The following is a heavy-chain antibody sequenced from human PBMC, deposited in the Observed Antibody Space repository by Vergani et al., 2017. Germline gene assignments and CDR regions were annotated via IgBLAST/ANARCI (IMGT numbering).Heavy chain of an antibody. D-gene: IGHD3-16*01. CDR3: ASGKYYSDSTSHFRGRYFDV. CDR1: GDSIISRSYY. V-gene: IGHV4-39*01. CDR2: IYNSGNG. J-gene: IGHJ2*01. Sequence: QMQLQESGPGLVKASETLSLTCTVSGDSIISRSYYWGWIRQPPGKGLAWIGSIYNSGNGDSSSSLKGRVTISADTSKNHFSLRLTSVTAADTAVYYCASGKYYSDSTSHFRGRYFDVWGRGTLVTVPS.